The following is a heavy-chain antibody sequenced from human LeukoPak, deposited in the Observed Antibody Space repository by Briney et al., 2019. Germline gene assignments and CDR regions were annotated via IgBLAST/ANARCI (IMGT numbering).Heavy chain of an antibody. Sequence: SETLSLTCTVSGGSINNYYWTWIRQPPGKRLEWIGHIYYSGSTNYNPSLKSRVTISVDTSKNQFSLRLSSVTAADTAVYYCARRAHYYDSSGYYPDWGQGTLVTVSS. V-gene: IGHV4-59*08. D-gene: IGHD3-22*01. CDR3: ARRAHYYDSSGYYPD. CDR2: IYYSGST. CDR1: GGSINNYY. J-gene: IGHJ4*02.